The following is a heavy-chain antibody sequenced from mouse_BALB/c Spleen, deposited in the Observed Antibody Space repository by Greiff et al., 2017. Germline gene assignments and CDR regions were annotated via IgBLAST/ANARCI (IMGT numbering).Heavy chain of an antibody. CDR3: ARESSLYFDY. CDR1: GFTFSDYY. Sequence: EVKLVESGGGLVKPGGSLKLSCAASGFTFSDYYMYWVRQTPEKRLEWVATISDGGSYTYYPDSVKGRFTISRDNAKNNLYLQMSSLKSEDTAMYYCARESSLYFDYWGQGTTLTVSS. V-gene: IGHV5-4*02. J-gene: IGHJ2*01. CDR2: ISDGGSYT.